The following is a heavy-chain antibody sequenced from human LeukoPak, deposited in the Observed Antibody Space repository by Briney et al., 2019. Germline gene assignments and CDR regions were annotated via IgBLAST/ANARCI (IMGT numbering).Heavy chain of an antibody. D-gene: IGHD2-21*02. CDR3: AREAPYCGGDCPNDY. CDR2: INPDSGGT. J-gene: IGHJ4*02. V-gene: IGHV1-2*02. CDR1: GYTFTNYY. Sequence: GASVKVSCKASGYTFTNYYMHWVRQAPGQGLEWMGWINPDSGGTNYAQRFQGRVTMTRDTSIGTAYMELSSLRSDDTAMYYCAREAPYCGGDCPNDYWGQGTLVTVSS.